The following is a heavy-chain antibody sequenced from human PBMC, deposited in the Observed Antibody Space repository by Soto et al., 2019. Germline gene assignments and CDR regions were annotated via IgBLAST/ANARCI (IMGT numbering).Heavy chain of an antibody. CDR3: ARPGIPAANGGWLDT. J-gene: IGHJ5*02. V-gene: IGHV3-7*03. D-gene: IGHD2-2*01. CDR2: IKQDGSEK. Sequence: GGSLRLSCAASGFTFSSYWMNWVRQAPGKGLQWVANIKQDGSEKYYVDSVKGRFTVSRDNAKNSLFLQMNSLRADDTAVYYCARPGIPAANGGWLDTWGQGTLVTVSS. CDR1: GFTFSSYW.